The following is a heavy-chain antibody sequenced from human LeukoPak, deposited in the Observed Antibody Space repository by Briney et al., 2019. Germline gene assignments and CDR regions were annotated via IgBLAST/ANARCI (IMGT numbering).Heavy chain of an antibody. J-gene: IGHJ5*02. D-gene: IGHD3-10*01. CDR3: ARGRDYYGSGNWFDP. Sequence: TSETLSLTCAVYGGSFSGYYWSWIRQPPGKGLEWIGEINHSGSTNYNPSLKSRVTISVDTSKNQFSLKLSSVTAADTAVYYCARGRDYYGSGNWFDPWGQGTLVTVSS. CDR2: INHSGST. V-gene: IGHV4-34*01. CDR1: GGSFSGYY.